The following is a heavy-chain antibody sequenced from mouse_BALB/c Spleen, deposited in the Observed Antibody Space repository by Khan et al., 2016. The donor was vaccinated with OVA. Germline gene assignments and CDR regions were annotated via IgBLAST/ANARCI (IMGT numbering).Heavy chain of an antibody. J-gene: IGHJ4*01. Sequence: QVQLKESGPGLVAPSQSLSITCTVSGFSLTGYGVNWVRQPPGKGLEWLGMIWGDGSKDYNSALKSRLSISKDKSKSQVFLKMNSLHTDDTARYYCAREIYYDYAYYYAMDYWGQGTSVTVSS. CDR3: AREIYYDYAYYYAMDY. D-gene: IGHD2-4*01. CDR2: IWGDGSK. V-gene: IGHV2-6-7*01. CDR1: GFSLTGYG.